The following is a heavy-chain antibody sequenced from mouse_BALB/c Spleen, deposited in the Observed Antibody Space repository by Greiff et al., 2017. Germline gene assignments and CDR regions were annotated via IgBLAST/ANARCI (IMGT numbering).Heavy chain of an antibody. J-gene: IGHJ3*01. CDR2: IWAGGST. D-gene: IGHD4-1*02. V-gene: IGHV2-9*02. Sequence: VKLMESGPGLVAPSQSLSTTCTVSGFSLTSYGVHWVRQPPGKGLEWLGVIWAGGSTNYNSALMSRLSISKDNSKSQVFLKMNSLQTDDTAMYYCASPNWDWFAYWGRETLVTVSA. CDR3: ASPNWDWFAY. CDR1: GFSLTSYG.